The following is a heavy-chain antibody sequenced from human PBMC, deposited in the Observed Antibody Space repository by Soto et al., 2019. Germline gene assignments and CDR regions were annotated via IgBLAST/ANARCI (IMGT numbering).Heavy chain of an antibody. CDR1: GGSISSSNW. D-gene: IGHD3-22*01. J-gene: IGHJ4*02. Sequence: SETLSLTCAVSGGSISSSNWWSWVRQPPGKGLEWIGEIYHSGSTNYNPSLKSRVTISVDKSKNQFSLKLSSVTAADTAVYYCARRYYYDSSGYIKYFDYWGQGTLVTVSS. V-gene: IGHV4-4*02. CDR3: ARRYYYDSSGYIKYFDY. CDR2: IYHSGST.